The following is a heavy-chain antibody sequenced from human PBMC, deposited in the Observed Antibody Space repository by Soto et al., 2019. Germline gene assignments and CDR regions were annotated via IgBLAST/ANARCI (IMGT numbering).Heavy chain of an antibody. V-gene: IGHV3-15*01. J-gene: IGHJ4*02. Sequence: EVQLVESGGGLVKPGGSLRLSCAASGFTFSNAWMSWFRQAPGKGREWVGRIKSKTDGGTTDYAAPVKGRFTISRDESKNTLYLQMNSLKTEDTAVYYCTTDTGYSGSYPYYFDYWGQGTLVTVSS. CDR3: TTDTGYSGSYPYYFDY. CDR1: GFTFSNAW. CDR2: IKSKTDGGTT. D-gene: IGHD1-26*01.